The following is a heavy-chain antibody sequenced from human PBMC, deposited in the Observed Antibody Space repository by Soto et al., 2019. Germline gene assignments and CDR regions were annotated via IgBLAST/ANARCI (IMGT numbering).Heavy chain of an antibody. CDR2: INPNSGGT. Sequence: QVQLVQSGAEVKKPGASVKVSCKASGYTFTGYYMHWVRQAPGQGLEWMGWINPNSGGTNYAQKFQGRVTMTRDTSISTAYMELSRLRSDDTAVYYCARDSVAGTVATVFDYWGQGTLVTVSS. CDR3: ARDSVAGTVATVFDY. D-gene: IGHD5-12*01. V-gene: IGHV1-2*02. J-gene: IGHJ4*02. CDR1: GYTFTGYY.